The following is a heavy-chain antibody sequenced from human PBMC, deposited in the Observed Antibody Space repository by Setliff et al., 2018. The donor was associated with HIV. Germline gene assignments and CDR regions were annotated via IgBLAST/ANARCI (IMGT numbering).Heavy chain of an antibody. CDR1: GGSSSGYF. J-gene: IGHJ3*02. CDR3: ARVGDFYDGSGHYSVLDAFDM. Sequence: SETLSLTCAVYGGSSSGYFWTWIRQPPQKRLEWIGEINHGGDTNYNPSLKSRVTISVDTSKNQFSLKLSSVTAADTAVYYCARVGDFYDGSGHYSVLDAFDMWGQGTKVTVSS. CDR2: INHGGDT. D-gene: IGHD3-22*01. V-gene: IGHV4-34*01.